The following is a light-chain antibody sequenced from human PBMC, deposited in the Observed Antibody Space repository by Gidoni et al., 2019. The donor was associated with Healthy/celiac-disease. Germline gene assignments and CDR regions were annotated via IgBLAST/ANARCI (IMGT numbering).Light chain of an antibody. J-gene: IGLJ3*02. CDR3: CSYAGSYNWV. CDR1: SSDVGGYNY. CDR2: DVS. Sequence: HSALTQPRSVSGSPGQPVTISCTGTSSDVGGYNYVSWYQQHPGKAPKLMIYDVSKRPSGVPDRFSGSKSGNTASLTISGLQAEDEADYYCCSYAGSYNWVFGGGTKLTVL. V-gene: IGLV2-11*01.